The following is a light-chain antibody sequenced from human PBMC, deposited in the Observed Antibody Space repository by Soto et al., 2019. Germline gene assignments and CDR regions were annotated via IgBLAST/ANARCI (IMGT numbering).Light chain of an antibody. Sequence: EVVMTHSPDTLSVSPCERATLSFRASRSVRSNLAWYQQKPGQAPRLLIYGAFTRATGIPARFSGTGSGTEFTLTISRLEPEDFAVYYCQQYGSSPITFGQGTRLEIK. J-gene: IGKJ5*01. CDR2: GAF. CDR3: QQYGSSPIT. V-gene: IGKV3-15*01. CDR1: RSVRSN.